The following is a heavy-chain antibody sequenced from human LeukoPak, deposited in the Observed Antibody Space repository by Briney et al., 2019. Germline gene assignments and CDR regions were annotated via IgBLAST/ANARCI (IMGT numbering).Heavy chain of an antibody. CDR1: GGSISSGDYY. Sequence: SQTLSFTCTVSGGSISSGDYYWSWIRQPPGKGLESIGNIYYSGSTYYNPSLKSRVTISIDTSKNQFSLKLSSVTATDTAVYYCARGEITVTTPGAFDIWGQGTMVTVSS. D-gene: IGHD1-7*01. CDR3: ARGEITVTTPGAFDI. CDR2: IYYSGST. V-gene: IGHV4-30-4*08. J-gene: IGHJ3*02.